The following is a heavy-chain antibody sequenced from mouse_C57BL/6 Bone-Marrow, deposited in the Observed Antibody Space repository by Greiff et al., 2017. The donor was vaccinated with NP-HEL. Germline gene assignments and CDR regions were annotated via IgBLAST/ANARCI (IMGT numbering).Heavy chain of an antibody. D-gene: IGHD2-3*01. Sequence: LVESGAELARPGASVKLSCKASGYTFTSYGISWVKQRTGQGLEWIGEIYPRSGNTYYNEKFKGKATLTADKSSSTAYMELRSLTSEDSAVYFCARWLLRAMDYWGQGTSVTVSS. V-gene: IGHV1-81*01. CDR1: GYTFTSYG. CDR3: ARWLLRAMDY. J-gene: IGHJ4*01. CDR2: IYPRSGNT.